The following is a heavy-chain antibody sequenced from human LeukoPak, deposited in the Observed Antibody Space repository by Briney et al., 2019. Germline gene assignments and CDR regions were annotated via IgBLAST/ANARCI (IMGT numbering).Heavy chain of an antibody. D-gene: IGHD6-13*01. J-gene: IGHJ4*02. Sequence: GGSLRLSCEASGFTFSSYGMQWVRQAPGEGLEWVAFISYDGRNKYYADSVKGRFTITRDHSKNTLYLQMNSLRADDTAVYYCAKADSSWAIDYWGQGILVTVSS. CDR2: ISYDGRNK. CDR3: AKADSSWAIDY. CDR1: GFTFSSYG. V-gene: IGHV3-30*18.